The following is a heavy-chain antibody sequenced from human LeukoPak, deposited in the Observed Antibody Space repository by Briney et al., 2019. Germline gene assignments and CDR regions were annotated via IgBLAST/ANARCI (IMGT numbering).Heavy chain of an antibody. J-gene: IGHJ5*02. D-gene: IGHD2-2*01. V-gene: IGHV1-24*01. CDR1: GYTLTELS. CDR3: ARGVVVVVPAADNWFDP. Sequence: GASVKVSCKVSGYTLTELSMHWVRQAPGKGLEWMGGFDPEDGETIYAQKFQGRVTITADKSTSTAYMELSSLRSEDTAVYYCARGVVVVVPAADNWFDPWGQGTLVTVSS. CDR2: FDPEDGET.